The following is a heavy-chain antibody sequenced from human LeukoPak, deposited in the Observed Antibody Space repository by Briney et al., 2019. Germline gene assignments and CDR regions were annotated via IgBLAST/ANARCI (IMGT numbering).Heavy chain of an antibody. CDR2: ISTDGTTT. D-gene: IGHD2-21*01. CDR1: GFTFNTYW. Sequence: GGSLRLSCAASGFTFNTYWIHWVRQAPGKGLVWVSRISTDGTTTTYADSVEGRFTISRDNAKSTVYLQMNNLRAEDTALYYCARGTYPLDYWGQGTLVTVSS. V-gene: IGHV3-74*01. CDR3: ARGTYPLDY. J-gene: IGHJ4*02.